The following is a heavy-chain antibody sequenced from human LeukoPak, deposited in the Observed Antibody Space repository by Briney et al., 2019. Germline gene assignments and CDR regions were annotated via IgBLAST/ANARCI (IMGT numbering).Heavy chain of an antibody. CDR3: SRTSFRTAPYFDY. J-gene: IGHJ4*02. CDR1: VFTFSNYW. Sequence: GGSLRLSCADSVFTFSNYWMSWVRQAPGKGLEWVANIKQDGSEKYYVDSVKGRFTISRDNAKNSLYLQMNSLRADDTAVYYCSRTSFRTAPYFDYWGQGTLVTVSS. D-gene: IGHD1-1*01. CDR2: IKQDGSEK. V-gene: IGHV3-7*05.